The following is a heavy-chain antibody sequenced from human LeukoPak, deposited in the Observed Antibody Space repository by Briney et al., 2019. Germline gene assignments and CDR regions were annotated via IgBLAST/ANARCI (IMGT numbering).Heavy chain of an antibody. V-gene: IGHV1-69*05. CDR2: IIPIFGTA. J-gene: IGHJ4*02. D-gene: IGHD6-13*01. CDR1: GGTFSSYA. CDR3: ARLAGSSWSPYYFDY. Sequence: SVKVSCKASGGTFSSYAISWVRQAPGQGLEWMGGIIPIFGTANYAQKFQGRVTITTDESTSTAYMEQSSLRSEDTAVYYCARLAGSSWSPYYFDYWGQGTLVTVSS.